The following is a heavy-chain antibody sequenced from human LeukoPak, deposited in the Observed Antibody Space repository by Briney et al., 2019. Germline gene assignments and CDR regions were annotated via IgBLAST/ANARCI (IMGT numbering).Heavy chain of an antibody. CDR3: AKDVLSGPYSSSAYYFDY. Sequence: GGSLRLSCAASGFTFSSYSMNWVRQAPGKGLEWVSAISGSGGSTYYADSVKGRFTISRDNSKNTLYLQMNSLRAEDTAVYYCAKDVLSGPYSSSAYYFDYWGQGTLVTVSS. CDR1: GFTFSSYS. D-gene: IGHD6-6*01. CDR2: ISGSGGST. J-gene: IGHJ4*02. V-gene: IGHV3-23*01.